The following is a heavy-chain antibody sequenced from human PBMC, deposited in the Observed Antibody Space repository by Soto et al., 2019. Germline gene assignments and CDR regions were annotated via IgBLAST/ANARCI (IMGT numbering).Heavy chain of an antibody. Sequence: GRSLTLARPACRFTICSKYLSWVSQAPGKGLEWVSVIYSGGSTYYADSVKGRFTISRDNSKNTLYLQMNSLRAEDTAVYYCARSKTYYYDSSGYPPGGMDVWGQGTTVTVS. CDR2: IYSGGST. CDR3: ARSKTYYYDSSGYPPGGMDV. V-gene: IGHV3-53*01. CDR1: RFTICSKY. J-gene: IGHJ6*02. D-gene: IGHD3-22*01.